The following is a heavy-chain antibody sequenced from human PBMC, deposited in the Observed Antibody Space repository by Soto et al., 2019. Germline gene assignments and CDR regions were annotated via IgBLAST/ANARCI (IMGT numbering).Heavy chain of an antibody. CDR2: IVPIFGTT. Sequence: QVRLVQSGAEVNKPGSSVKVSCKASGDTFSSYSISWVRQAPGQGREWRGGIVPIFGTTVYAPRLQGRVTITADGPTSTSYMELSGLRFEDTAIYYCAANSLGGGSQGDVWGQGTTVTVSS. D-gene: IGHD3-10*01. CDR1: GDTFSSYS. J-gene: IGHJ6*02. CDR3: AANSLGGGSQGDV. V-gene: IGHV1-69*01.